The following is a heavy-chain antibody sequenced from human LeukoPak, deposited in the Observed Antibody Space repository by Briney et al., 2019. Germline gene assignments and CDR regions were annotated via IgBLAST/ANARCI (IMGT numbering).Heavy chain of an antibody. D-gene: IGHD6-13*01. J-gene: IGHJ4*02. Sequence: TFTXXXXSWVRQAAGQGVEWMGRIIPILGIANYAQKFQGRVTITADKSTSTAYMELSSLRSEDTAVYYCAREQQEYFDYWGQGTLVTVSS. V-gene: IGHV1-69*04. CDR2: IIPILGIA. CDR1: TFTXXX. CDR3: AREQQEYFDY.